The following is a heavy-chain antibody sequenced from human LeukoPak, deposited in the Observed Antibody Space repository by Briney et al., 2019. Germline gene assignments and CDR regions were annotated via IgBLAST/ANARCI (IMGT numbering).Heavy chain of an antibody. CDR3: AWGLYSSSRGLGY. V-gene: IGHV3-30*03. D-gene: IGHD6-13*01. CDR2: ISNDGSYK. J-gene: IGHJ4*02. Sequence: GGSLRLSCAASGFTFSSYGMHWVRQAPGKGLEWVALISNDGSYKYYADSMKGRFTISRDNSKNTLYLQMNSLRVEDTAVYYCAWGLYSSSRGLGYWGQGTLVTVSS. CDR1: GFTFSSYG.